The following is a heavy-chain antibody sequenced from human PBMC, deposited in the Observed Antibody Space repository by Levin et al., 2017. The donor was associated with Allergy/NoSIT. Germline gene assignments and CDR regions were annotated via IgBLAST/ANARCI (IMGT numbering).Heavy chain of an antibody. Sequence: GGSLRLSCAASGFTFSTHSMNWVRQAPGKVLEWVSSIGSNSGYIKYADSVQGRFTISRDNAKNSLFLQMNSLRAEDTAVYYCTRLNYGDYGSFDYWGQGTLVTVSS. D-gene: IGHD4-17*01. CDR2: IGSNSGYI. J-gene: IGHJ4*02. CDR1: GFTFSTHS. V-gene: IGHV3-21*01. CDR3: TRLNYGDYGSFDY.